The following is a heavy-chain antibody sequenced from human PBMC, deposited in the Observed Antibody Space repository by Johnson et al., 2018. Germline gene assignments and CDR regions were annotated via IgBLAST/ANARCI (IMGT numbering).Heavy chain of an antibody. D-gene: IGHD3-10*01. CDR3: ASSSGSGDYVGTNYYYTYMAG. CDR1: GGSISNYY. V-gene: IGHV4-59*01. Sequence: QVQLQQSGPGLVKPSETLSLTCTVSGGSISNYYWSWIRQPPGKGLEWLGYIYYNGGTNYNPSLKSRVTISQDTSKNQFSLNLSSVTAADTAVYYCASSSGSGDYVGTNYYYTYMAGWGKGTTVTFSS. CDR2: IYYNGGT. J-gene: IGHJ6*03.